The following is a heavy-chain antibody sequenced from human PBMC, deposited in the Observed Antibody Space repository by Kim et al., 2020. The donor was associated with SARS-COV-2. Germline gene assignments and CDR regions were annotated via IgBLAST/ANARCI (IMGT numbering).Heavy chain of an antibody. J-gene: IGHJ4*02. CDR3: ESEKTIFGPFDY. V-gene: IGHV3-11*04. Sequence: YDADSVKGRFTISRDNAKNSRYLQMNRLRAENTAGYYCESEKTIFGPFDYWGQGTLVTVSS. D-gene: IGHD3-3*01.